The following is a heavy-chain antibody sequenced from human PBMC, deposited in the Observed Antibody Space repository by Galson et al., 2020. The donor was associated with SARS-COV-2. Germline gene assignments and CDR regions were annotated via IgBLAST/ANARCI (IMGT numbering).Heavy chain of an antibody. Sequence: ASVKVSCKASGYTFTGYYMHWVRQAPGQGLEWMGWINPNSGGTNYAQKFQGRVTMTRDTSISTAYMELSRLRSDDTAVYYCARRPYYYDSSGYLYYFDYWGQGTLVTVSS. CDR3: ARRPYYYDSSGYLYYFDY. CDR1: GYTFTGYY. J-gene: IGHJ4*02. V-gene: IGHV1-2*02. D-gene: IGHD3-22*01. CDR2: INPNSGGT.